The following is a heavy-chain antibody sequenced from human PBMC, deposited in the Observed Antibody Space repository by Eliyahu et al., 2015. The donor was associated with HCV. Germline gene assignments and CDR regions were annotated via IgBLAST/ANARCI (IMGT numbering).Heavy chain of an antibody. CDR1: GFTFSXYS. Sequence: EVQLVESGGGLVKPGGSLRLSCAASGFTFSXYSMXWVRQAPGKGLEWVSSISSSSSYIYYADSVKGRFTISRDNAKNSLYLQMNSLRAEDTAVYYCARGLGDIVVVVAATPGAFDIWGQGTMVTVSS. CDR2: ISSSSSYI. V-gene: IGHV3-21*01. D-gene: IGHD2-15*01. J-gene: IGHJ3*02. CDR3: ARGLGDIVVVVAATPGAFDI.